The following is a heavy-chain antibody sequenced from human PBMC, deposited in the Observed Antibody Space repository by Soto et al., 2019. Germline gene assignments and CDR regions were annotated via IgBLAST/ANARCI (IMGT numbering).Heavy chain of an antibody. V-gene: IGHV4-30-4*01. CDR1: GGSISSGDYY. CDR3: ARYYDILTGPTLYNWFDP. J-gene: IGHJ5*02. Sequence: QVQLQESGPGLVKPSQTLSLTCTVSGGSISSGDYYWSWIRQPPGKGLEWIVYIYYSGSTYYNPSLRSRVTISVDTSKNQFSLKLSSVTAADTAVYYCARYYDILTGPTLYNWFDPWGQGTLVTVSS. CDR2: IYYSGST. D-gene: IGHD3-9*01.